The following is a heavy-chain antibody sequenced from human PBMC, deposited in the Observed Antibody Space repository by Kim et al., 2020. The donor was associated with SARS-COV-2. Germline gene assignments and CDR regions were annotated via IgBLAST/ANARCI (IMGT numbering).Heavy chain of an antibody. CDR1: GFTFSSYG. V-gene: IGHV3-33*06. D-gene: IGHD5-12*01. CDR3: AKTRVPRYSGYDASDY. CDR2: VWYDESDK. J-gene: IGHJ4*01. Sequence: GGSLRLSCAASGFTFSSYGMHWVRQAPGKGLEWVAVVWYDESDKYYADSVKGRFTISRDNSKNTLYLQMNSLRAEDTAVYFCAKTRVPRYSGYDASDYWG.